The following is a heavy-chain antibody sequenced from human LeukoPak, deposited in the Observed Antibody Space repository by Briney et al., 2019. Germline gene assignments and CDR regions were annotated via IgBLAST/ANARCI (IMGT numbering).Heavy chain of an antibody. CDR1: GFTFSSYG. Sequence: GGSLRLSCAASGFTFSSYGMHWVRQAPGKGLEWVAVISYDGSNTYYADSVKGRFTISRDNSKNTLYLQMNSLRAEDTGLYYLAKHPFSCRSSGCQGIAYWAQGTLITVSS. J-gene: IGHJ4*02. V-gene: IGHV3-30*18. CDR3: AKHPFSCRSSGCQGIAY. D-gene: IGHD3-22*01. CDR2: ISYDGSNT.